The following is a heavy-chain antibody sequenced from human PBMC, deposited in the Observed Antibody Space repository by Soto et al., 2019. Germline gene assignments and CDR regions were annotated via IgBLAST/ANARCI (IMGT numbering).Heavy chain of an antibody. J-gene: IGHJ6*02. CDR2: IGTAGDT. CDR3: AGRAALGYYYDMDV. V-gene: IGHV3-13*04. Sequence: EVQLVESGGGLVQPGGSLRLSCAASGFTFSSYDMHWVRQATGKGLEWVSAIGTAGDTYYPGSVKGRFTISRENAKSSLYLQMNSLRAGDTAVYYCAGRAALGYYYDMDVWGQGTTVTVSS. D-gene: IGHD1-26*01. CDR1: GFTFSSYD.